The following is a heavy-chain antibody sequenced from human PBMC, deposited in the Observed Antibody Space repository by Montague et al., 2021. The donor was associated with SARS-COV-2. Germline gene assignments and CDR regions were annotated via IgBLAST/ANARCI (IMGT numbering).Heavy chain of an antibody. CDR1: GVSITSTNW. CDR3: AGKVLTVPADY. Sequence: SETLSLTCAVSGVSITSTNWWSLVRQPPGKGLEWIGEISYGGIATYNPSLKSRATISMDRSRNLFSLKLCSVTAADTAIYYCAGKVLTVPADYWGQGTLVTVS. D-gene: IGHD4-11*01. J-gene: IGHJ4*02. V-gene: IGHV4-4*02. CDR2: ISYGGIA.